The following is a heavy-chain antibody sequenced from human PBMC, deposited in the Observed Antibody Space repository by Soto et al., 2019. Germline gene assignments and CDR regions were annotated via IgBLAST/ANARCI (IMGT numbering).Heavy chain of an antibody. J-gene: IGHJ6*02. Sequence: GASVKVSCKASGFTITSSAVQWVRQARGQRLEWIGWIVVGSGNTNYAQKFQERVTITRDMSTSTAYMELSSLRSEDTAVYYCAASSGSYYGMDVWGQGTTVTVSS. D-gene: IGHD1-26*01. CDR3: AASSGSYYGMDV. CDR2: IVVGSGNT. V-gene: IGHV1-58*01. CDR1: GFTITSSA.